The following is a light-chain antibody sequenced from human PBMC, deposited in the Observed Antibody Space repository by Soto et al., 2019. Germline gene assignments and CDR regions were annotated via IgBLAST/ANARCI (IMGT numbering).Light chain of an antibody. J-gene: IGKJ5*01. CDR1: HDISHF. CDR2: DAS. Sequence: DIQMTQSPSSLSASVGDRVTITCRASHDISHFIAWFQQKPGKAPKSLIYDASKLKSGVPSKFSGSGSGTDFTLTISSLQSEDFATYYCQQYNTYPITFGQGTRMEIK. CDR3: QQYNTYPIT. V-gene: IGKV1-16*02.